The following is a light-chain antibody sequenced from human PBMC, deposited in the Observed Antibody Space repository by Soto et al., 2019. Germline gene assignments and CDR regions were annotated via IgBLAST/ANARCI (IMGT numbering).Light chain of an antibody. CDR3: QQSRVSPIT. CDR2: AAS. Sequence: DIQMTQSPSSLSASPGDRITITCRASQSISRYLNWYLQKPGKAPQLLIYAASTLRSGVPSRFSGSGSGTDFTLTITNLQPEDFATYYCQQSRVSPITFGQGTRLEIK. V-gene: IGKV1-39*01. J-gene: IGKJ5*01. CDR1: QSISRY.